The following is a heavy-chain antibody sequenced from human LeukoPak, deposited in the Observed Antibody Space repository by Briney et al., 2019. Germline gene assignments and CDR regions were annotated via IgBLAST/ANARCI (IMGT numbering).Heavy chain of an antibody. CDR3: ARGGKGFPLGLRFKY. V-gene: IGHV4-59*01. Sequence: SETLSLTCTVSGGSISTYYWTWIRQPPGKGLEWIGYIYFSGSTNYNPSLKSRVTISVDTSKNQFSLNLTSVTAADTAVYYCARGGKGFPLGLRFKYWGQGILVTVSS. J-gene: IGHJ4*02. CDR2: IYFSGST. D-gene: IGHD2-21*01. CDR1: GGSISTYY.